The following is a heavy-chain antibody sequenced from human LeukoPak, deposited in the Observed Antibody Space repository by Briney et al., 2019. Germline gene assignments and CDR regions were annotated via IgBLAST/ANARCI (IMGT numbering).Heavy chain of an antibody. J-gene: IGHJ4*02. V-gene: IGHV3-30-3*01. CDR2: ILDDGSNK. Sequence: GGSLRLSCAASGFAFSSYSIHWVRQAPGKGLEWVAVILDDGSNKYYADSVKGRFTISRDNSKNTLYLQVNSLRAEDTAIYYCARDYSSGWYELPDYWGQGTLVTVSS. CDR3: ARDYSSGWYELPDY. D-gene: IGHD6-19*01. CDR1: GFAFSSYS.